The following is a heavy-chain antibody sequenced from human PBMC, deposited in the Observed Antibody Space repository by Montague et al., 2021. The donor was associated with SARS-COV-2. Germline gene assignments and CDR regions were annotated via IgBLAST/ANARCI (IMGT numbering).Heavy chain of an antibody. CDR1: GGSISSGSYY. CDR2: IYTSGST. D-gene: IGHD3-9*01. V-gene: IGHV4-61*02. CDR3: VREWVYYDILTGYRNWFDP. J-gene: IGHJ5*02. Sequence: TLSLTCTVSGGSISSGSYYWSWIRQPAGKGLEWIGRIYTSGSTNYNPSLKSRVTISVDTSKNQFSLKLSSVTAADTAVYYCVREWVYYDILTGYRNWFDPWGQGTPVTVSS.